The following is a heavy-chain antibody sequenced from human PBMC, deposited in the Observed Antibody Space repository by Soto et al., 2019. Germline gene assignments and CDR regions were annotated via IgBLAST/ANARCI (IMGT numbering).Heavy chain of an antibody. J-gene: IGHJ4*02. V-gene: IGHV3-7*04. CDR1: GFTFSTYW. CDR3: AREGWGSLLDH. CDR2: IRPDGSVA. Sequence: EVQLVESGGDLVQPGGSLRLSCAASGFTFSTYWMTWVRQVPGKGLEWVAHIRPDGSVAGYVDSVKGRFTISRDNDKNSLHLHMSSLRVDDTAVYYCAREGWGSLLDHWGLGTLVTVSS. D-gene: IGHD7-27*01.